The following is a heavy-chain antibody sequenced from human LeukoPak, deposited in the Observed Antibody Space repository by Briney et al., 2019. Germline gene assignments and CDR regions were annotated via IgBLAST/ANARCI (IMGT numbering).Heavy chain of an antibody. CDR3: AMALWNGAHDF. CDR2: INHDGREK. CDR1: GFTFSNYA. J-gene: IGHJ4*02. V-gene: IGHV3-7*01. Sequence: PGGSLRLSCAASGFTFSNYAMYCVRQAPGKGLEWGAHINHDGREKYYMDSVKGRFTASRDTAKNSLYPQVKNLSVKDTAVYYCAMALWNGAHDFWAQGNLVIVSS. D-gene: IGHD3-16*01.